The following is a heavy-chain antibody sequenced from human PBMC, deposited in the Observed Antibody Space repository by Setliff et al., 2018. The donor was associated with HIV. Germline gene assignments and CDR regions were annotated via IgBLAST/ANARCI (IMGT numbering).Heavy chain of an antibody. J-gene: IGHJ5*02. V-gene: IGHV1-2*02. Sequence: ASVKVSCKTSGYLFSGYYLHWLRRAPGQGLEWMGWINYSNGDTKYAENFQGRVTMTRDTSTSTVYMDLNRLTYDDTAVYFCALANIVSTARWNHWGRGTLVTVPS. CDR3: ALANIVSTARWNH. CDR2: INYSNGDT. D-gene: IGHD3-16*02. CDR1: GYLFSGYY.